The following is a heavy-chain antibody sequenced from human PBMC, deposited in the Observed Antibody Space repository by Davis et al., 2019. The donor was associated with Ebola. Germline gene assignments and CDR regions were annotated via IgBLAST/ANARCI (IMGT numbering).Heavy chain of an antibody. J-gene: IGHJ4*02. CDR1: GYTFTSYA. CDR2: INAGNGNT. CDR3: ALVRYCSGGSCYSFRLDY. Sequence: ASVKVSCKASGYTFTSYAMHWVRQAPGQRLEWMGWINAGNGNTKYSQKFQGRVTITRDTSASKAYMELSSLRSEDTAVYYCALVRYCSGGSCYSFRLDYWGQGTLVTVSS. V-gene: IGHV1-3*01. D-gene: IGHD2-15*01.